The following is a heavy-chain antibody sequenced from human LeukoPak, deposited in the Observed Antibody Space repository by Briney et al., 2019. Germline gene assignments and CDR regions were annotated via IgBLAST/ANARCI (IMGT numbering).Heavy chain of an antibody. CDR3: ARSRSPMDY. J-gene: IGHJ4*02. V-gene: IGHV4-30-2*01. Sequence: SQTLSLTCTVSGGSISSGGNYWSWIRQPPGKGLEWIGEINHSGSTNYNPSLKSRVTISVDTSKNQFSLKLSSVTAADTAVYYCARSRSPMDYWGQGTLVTVSS. D-gene: IGHD2-2*01. CDR1: GGSISSGGNY. CDR2: INHSGST.